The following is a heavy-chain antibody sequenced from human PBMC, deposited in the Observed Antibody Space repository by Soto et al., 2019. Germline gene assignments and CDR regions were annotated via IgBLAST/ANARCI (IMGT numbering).Heavy chain of an antibody. CDR1: GFTLSSYW. Sequence: EVQLVESGGGLVQPGGSLRLSCVGSGFTLSSYWMSWARQAPGKGLEWLANIKQDGSEQHYVDSVKGRFSISRDNAQNSLLLHMSSLRDEETAVYYCARGSSLNYWGQGTLVTVSS. CDR3: ARGSSLNY. V-gene: IGHV3-7*01. D-gene: IGHD6-13*01. CDR2: IKQDGSEQ. J-gene: IGHJ4*02.